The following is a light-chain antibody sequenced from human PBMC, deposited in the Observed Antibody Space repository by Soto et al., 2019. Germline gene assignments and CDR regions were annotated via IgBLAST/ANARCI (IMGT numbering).Light chain of an antibody. CDR2: AAS. Sequence: IQLTQSPSSLSASVGDRVTITCRASQGISSYLAWYQQKPGKAPKLLIYAASTLQSGVPSRFSGSGSGTDFTLTISSLQPDDFATYYCQYYNTFSGTFGQGTKVDIK. V-gene: IGKV1-9*01. CDR1: QGISSY. J-gene: IGKJ1*01. CDR3: QYYNTFSGT.